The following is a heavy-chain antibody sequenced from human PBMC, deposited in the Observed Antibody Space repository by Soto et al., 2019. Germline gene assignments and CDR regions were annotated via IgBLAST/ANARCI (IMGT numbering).Heavy chain of an antibody. CDR3: ARDYWGY. J-gene: IGHJ4*02. D-gene: IGHD3-16*01. CDR1: GFTFTSYW. V-gene: IGHV3-74*01. Sequence: EVQLVQSGGGLVQPGGSLRLSCAASGFTFTSYWMHWVRQAPGTGLVWVARINSDGSITDYADSVKGRFTISRDSAKNTLYLQMDSLRAEDTAVYYCARDYWGYWGQGTLVTVSS. CDR2: INSDGSIT.